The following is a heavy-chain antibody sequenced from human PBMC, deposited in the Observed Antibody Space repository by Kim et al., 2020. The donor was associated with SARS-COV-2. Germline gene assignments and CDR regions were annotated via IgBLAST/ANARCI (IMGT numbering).Heavy chain of an antibody. CDR3: ARRRGAVAGPGCFDL. CDR2: ISRASNYI. D-gene: IGHD6-19*01. Sequence: GGSLRLSCAASGFTFSDFAINWVRQAPGKGLEWVSYISRASNYIYYADSVKGRFTISRDNAKNSLFLQMNSLRDEDTAVYYCARRRGAVAGPGCFDLWGEETLVTLSS. V-gene: IGHV3-21*01. CDR1: GFTFSDFA. J-gene: IGHJ4*02.